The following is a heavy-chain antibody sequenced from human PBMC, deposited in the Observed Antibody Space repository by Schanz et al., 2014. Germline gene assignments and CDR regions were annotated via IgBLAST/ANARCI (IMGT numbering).Heavy chain of an antibody. D-gene: IGHD3-16*01. CDR3: TKGRTFGR. V-gene: IGHV1-8*01. J-gene: IGHJ4*02. CDR1: GYSLNELS. Sequence: QLMQSGSEVRKPGASVKVSCKVSGYSLNELSMHWVRQATGQGLEWMGWMNSKTGNTGYAQRFQGRVTMTRNTSITTAYLELSSLRSGDTAVYYCTKGRTFGRWGQGTLVTVSS. CDR2: MNSKTGNT.